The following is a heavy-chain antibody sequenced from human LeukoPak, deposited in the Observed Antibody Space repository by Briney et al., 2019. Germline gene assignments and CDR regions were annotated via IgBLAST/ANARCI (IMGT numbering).Heavy chain of an antibody. Sequence: SETLSLTCAVYGGSFSGYYWSWIRQPPGKGLEWIGEINHSGSTNYNPSLKSRVTISVDTSKNQFSLKLSSVTAADTAVYYCARVNGSGSYHFDYWGQGTLVTVSS. J-gene: IGHJ4*02. V-gene: IGHV4-34*01. D-gene: IGHD3-10*01. CDR2: INHSGST. CDR3: ARVNGSGSYHFDY. CDR1: GGSFSGYY.